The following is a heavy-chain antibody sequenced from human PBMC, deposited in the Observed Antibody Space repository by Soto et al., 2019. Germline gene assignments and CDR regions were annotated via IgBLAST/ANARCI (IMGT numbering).Heavy chain of an antibody. CDR1: GDTFTDNY. CDR2: VNPSGGHT. Sequence: QLQLMQSGAEVKKPGASVKVSCKASGDTFTDNYIHWVRQAAAQGLEWMGTVNPSGGHTTYAQHYPGRATMTRDTSATTLYLEPTRATSVDTAIYCCARGGHVVVVTAALEYWGQGTLVTFAS. V-gene: IGHV1-46*01. J-gene: IGHJ4*01. CDR3: ARGGHVVVVTAALEY. D-gene: IGHD2-21*02.